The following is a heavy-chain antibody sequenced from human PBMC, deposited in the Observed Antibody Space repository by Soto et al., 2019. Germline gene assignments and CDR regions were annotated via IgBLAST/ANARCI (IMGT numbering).Heavy chain of an antibody. CDR1: GFTFTNYW. D-gene: IGHD4-17*01. V-gene: IGHV1-46*01. CDR3: AIDVWDYGAYPDH. J-gene: IGHJ5*02. Sequence: QVQLVQSGAEEKKPGAAVKVACKTSGFTFTNYWMHWVRQAPGQGLAWMGIINPSGAKTRSGQKFQGTVTMTRDSSTSTVYMELISLSSEATAVYCWAIDVWDYGAYPDHWGQGTLVTVSS. CDR2: INPSGAKT.